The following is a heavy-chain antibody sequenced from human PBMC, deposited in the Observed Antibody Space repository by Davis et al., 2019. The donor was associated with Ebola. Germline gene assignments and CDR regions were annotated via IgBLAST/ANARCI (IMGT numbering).Heavy chain of an antibody. CDR3: ARGRSSWPYYYYYYGMDV. J-gene: IGHJ6*02. CDR2: IYHSGST. CDR1: GGSISSSNW. Sequence: PSETLSLTCAVSGGSISSSNWWSWVRQPPGKGLEWIGEIYHSGSTNYNPSLKSRVTISVDKSKNQFSLKLSSVTAAYTAVYYCARGRSSWPYYYYYYGMDVWGQGTTVTVSS. D-gene: IGHD6-13*01. V-gene: IGHV4-4*02.